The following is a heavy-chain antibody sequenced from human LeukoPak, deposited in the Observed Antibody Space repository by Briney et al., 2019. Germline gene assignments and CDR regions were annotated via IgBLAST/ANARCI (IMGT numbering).Heavy chain of an antibody. Sequence: GGSLRLSCAASGFTVSNNYMSWVRQAPGKGLEWVSVIYSGGSTYYADSVKGRFTISRDNSKNTLYLQMNSLRAEDTAVYYCAKGIAVADSYYFDYWGQGTLVTVSS. CDR3: AKGIAVADSYYFDY. D-gene: IGHD6-19*01. CDR1: GFTVSNNY. CDR2: IYSGGST. J-gene: IGHJ4*02. V-gene: IGHV3-53*01.